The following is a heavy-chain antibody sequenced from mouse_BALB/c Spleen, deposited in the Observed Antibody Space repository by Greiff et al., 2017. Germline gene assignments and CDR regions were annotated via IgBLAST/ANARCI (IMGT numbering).Heavy chain of an antibody. CDR1: GFTFSSFG. CDR2: ISSGSSTI. J-gene: IGHJ4*01. CDR3: ARSRYGNYDAMDY. D-gene: IGHD2-10*02. Sequence: EVKFVESGGGLVQPGGSRKLSCAASGFTFSSFGMHWVRQAPEKGLEWVAYISSGSSTIYYADTVKGRFTISRDNPKNTLFLQMTSLRSEDTAMYYCARSRYGNYDAMDYWGQGTSVTVSS. V-gene: IGHV5-17*02.